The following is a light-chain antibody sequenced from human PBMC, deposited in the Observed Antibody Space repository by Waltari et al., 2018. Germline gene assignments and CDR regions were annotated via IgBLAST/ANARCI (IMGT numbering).Light chain of an antibody. CDR2: GAS. Sequence: EIVLTQSPATLSLSPGERATLSCRASQSVSSYLAWYQQKPGQAPRLLIYGASNRATGIPARFSGSGSGTDFTLTISSLEPEDFAVYYCKQRSNWPPMYTFGQGTKLEIK. CDR3: KQRSNWPPMYT. CDR1: QSVSSY. V-gene: IGKV3-11*01. J-gene: IGKJ2*01.